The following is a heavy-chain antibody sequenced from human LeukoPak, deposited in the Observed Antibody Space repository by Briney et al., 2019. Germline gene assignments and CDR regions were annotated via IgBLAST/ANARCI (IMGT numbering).Heavy chain of an antibody. CDR3: ARTPYDSSGYYFSDAFDI. CDR2: TYHSGST. CDR1: GGSISSGGYS. Sequence: SQTLSLTCAVSGGSISSGGYSWSWIRQPPGKGLGWIGYTYHSGSTYYNPSLKSRVTISVDRSKNQFSLKLSSVTAADTAVYYCARTPYDSSGYYFSDAFDIWGQGTMVTVSS. J-gene: IGHJ3*02. D-gene: IGHD3-22*01. V-gene: IGHV4-30-2*01.